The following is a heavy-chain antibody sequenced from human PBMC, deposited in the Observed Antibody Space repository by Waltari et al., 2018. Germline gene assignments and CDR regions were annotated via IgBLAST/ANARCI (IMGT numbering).Heavy chain of an antibody. V-gene: IGHV1-69*13. J-gene: IGHJ5*02. CDR1: GGTFSSYA. CDR2: IIPIFGTA. Sequence: QVQLVQSGAEVKKPGSSVKVSCKASGGTFSSYAISWVRQAPGQGLEWMGRIIPIFGTANYAQKFQGRVPITADKSTSTAYMELSSLRSEDTAVYYWARDEGLGTTENWFDPWGQGTLVTVSS. D-gene: IGHD4-4*01. CDR3: ARDEGLGTTENWFDP.